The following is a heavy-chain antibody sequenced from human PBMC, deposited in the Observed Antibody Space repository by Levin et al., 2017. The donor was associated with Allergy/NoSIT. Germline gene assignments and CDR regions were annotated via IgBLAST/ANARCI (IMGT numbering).Heavy chain of an antibody. Sequence: GGSLRLSCAASGFTFSSYAMSWVRQAPGKGLEWVSAISGSGGSTYYADSVKGRFTISRDNSKNTLYLQMNSLRAEDTAVYYCAKDREVVPAAMRASHDAFDIWGQGTMVTVSS. CDR1: GFTFSSYA. CDR2: ISGSGGST. J-gene: IGHJ3*02. V-gene: IGHV3-23*01. CDR3: AKDREVVPAAMRASHDAFDI. D-gene: IGHD2-2*01.